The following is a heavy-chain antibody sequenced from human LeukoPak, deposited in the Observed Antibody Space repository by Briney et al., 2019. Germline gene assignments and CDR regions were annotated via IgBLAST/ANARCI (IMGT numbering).Heavy chain of an antibody. CDR1: GFTVSSNY. D-gene: IGHD3-16*02. Sequence: GGSLGLSCAASGFTVSSNYMSWVRQAPGKGLEWVSVIYSGGSTYYADSVKGRFTISRDNSKNTLYLQMNSLRAEDTAVYCCARWKGELSSYDYWGQGTLVTVSS. V-gene: IGHV3-66*02. CDR2: IYSGGST. CDR3: ARWKGELSSYDY. J-gene: IGHJ4*02.